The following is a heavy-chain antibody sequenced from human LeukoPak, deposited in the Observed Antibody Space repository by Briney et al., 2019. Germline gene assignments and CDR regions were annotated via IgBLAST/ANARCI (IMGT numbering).Heavy chain of an antibody. CDR3: AKVVAAATYDAIDI. J-gene: IGHJ3*02. V-gene: IGHV7-4-1*02. CDR1: GYTFTSYA. Sequence: ASVKVSCKASGYTFTSYAMNWVRQAPGQGLGWMGWINTNTGKPTYAQGFTGRFVFSLDTTVSTAYLQISSLKAEDTAVYYCAKVVAAATYDAIDICGKGTMVCVSS. D-gene: IGHD6-13*01. CDR2: INTNTGKP.